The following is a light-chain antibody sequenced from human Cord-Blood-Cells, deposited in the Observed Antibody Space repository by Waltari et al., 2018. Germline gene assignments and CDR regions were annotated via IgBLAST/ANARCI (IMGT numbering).Light chain of an antibody. V-gene: IGKV3-20*01. Sequence: IVLTQSPGTLSLSTGERATLSCRASQSVSSSYLAWYQQKPGQAPRLLIYGASSRATGIPDRFSGSGSGTDFTLTISRLEPEDFAVYYCQQYGSLWTFGQGTKVEIK. CDR2: GAS. J-gene: IGKJ1*01. CDR3: QQYGSLWT. CDR1: QSVSSSY.